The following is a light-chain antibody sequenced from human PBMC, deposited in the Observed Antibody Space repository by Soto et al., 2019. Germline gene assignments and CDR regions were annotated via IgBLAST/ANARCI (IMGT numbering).Light chain of an antibody. CDR2: EVS. CDR3: SSYTSSSTPV. Sequence: QTSVTKPASVSGSPGQSNTISCTGTSSYVGGYNYVSWYQQHPGKAPKLMIYEVSNRPSGVSNRFSGSKSGNTASLTISGLQAEDEADYYCSSYTSSSTPVFGGGTQLTAL. V-gene: IGLV2-14*01. J-gene: IGLJ2*01. CDR1: SSYVGGYNY.